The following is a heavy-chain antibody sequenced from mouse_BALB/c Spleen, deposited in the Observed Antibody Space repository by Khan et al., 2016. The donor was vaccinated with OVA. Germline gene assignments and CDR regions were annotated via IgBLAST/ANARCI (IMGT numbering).Heavy chain of an antibody. V-gene: IGHV3-8*02. CDR1: GAPIPSGY. J-gene: IGHJ3*01. CDR2: IIYTGST. D-gene: IGHD2-14*01. Sequence: EVQLQESGPSLVKPSQTLSLTCSVTGAPIPSGYWTWIRKFPGNKLEYTGHIIYTGSTYYNPSLKSRIPITRHTPETQYYPQLNSVTDEDTATYCCGRSTYRVALVYWGQGTLVTGSA. CDR3: GRSTYRVALVY.